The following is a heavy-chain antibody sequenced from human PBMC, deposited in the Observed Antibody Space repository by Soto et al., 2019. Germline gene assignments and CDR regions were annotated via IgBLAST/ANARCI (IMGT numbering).Heavy chain of an antibody. V-gene: IGHV1-69*13. J-gene: IGHJ5*02. CDR1: GGTFSSYA. CDR3: ARDVGIAARPYGWFDP. Sequence: GASVKVSCKASGGTFSSYAISWVRQAPGQGLEWMGGIIPIFGTANYAQKFQGRVTITADESTSTAYMELSSLRSEDTAVYYCARDVGIAARPYGWFDPWGQGTLVP. CDR2: IIPIFGTA. D-gene: IGHD6-6*01.